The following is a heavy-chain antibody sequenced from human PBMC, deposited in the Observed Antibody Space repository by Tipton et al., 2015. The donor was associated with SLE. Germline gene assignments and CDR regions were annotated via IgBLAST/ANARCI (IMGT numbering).Heavy chain of an antibody. CDR2: IYYSGST. J-gene: IGHJ4*02. Sequence: TLSLTCTVSGGSISSHYWSWIRQPPGKGLEWIGYIYYSGSTNYNPSLKSRVTISVDTSKNQFSLKLSSVTAADTAVYYCARDTGYYGSGFLWGQGTLVTVSS. CDR1: GGSISSHY. V-gene: IGHV4-59*11. CDR3: ARDTGYYGSGFL. D-gene: IGHD3-10*01.